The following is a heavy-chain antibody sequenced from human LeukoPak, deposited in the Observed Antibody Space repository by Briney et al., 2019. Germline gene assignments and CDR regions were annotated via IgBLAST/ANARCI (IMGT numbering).Heavy chain of an antibody. Sequence: GASVKVSCKASGYTFTSYYMHWVRQAPGQGLEWMGIINPSGGSTSYAQKFQGRVTMTRDTSTSTVYMELRSLRSDDTAVYYCARDLPQYYGDYSYFQHWGQGTLVTVSS. CDR1: GYTFTSYY. V-gene: IGHV1-46*01. D-gene: IGHD4-17*01. J-gene: IGHJ1*01. CDR2: INPSGGST. CDR3: ARDLPQYYGDYSYFQH.